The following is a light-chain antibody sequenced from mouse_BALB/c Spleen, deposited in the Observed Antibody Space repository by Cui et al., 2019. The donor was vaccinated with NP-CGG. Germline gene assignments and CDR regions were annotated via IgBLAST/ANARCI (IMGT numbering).Light chain of an antibody. J-gene: IGLJ1*01. CDR3: ALWYSNHWV. Sequence: QAVVTQESALTTSPGEIVTFTCRSSTGAVTTSNYANWVQEKPDHLFTGLIGGTNNRAPGVPARFSGSLIGDKAALTITGAQTEDEAIYFCALWYSNHWVFGGGTKLTVL. CDR1: TGAVTTSNY. V-gene: IGLV1*01. CDR2: GTN.